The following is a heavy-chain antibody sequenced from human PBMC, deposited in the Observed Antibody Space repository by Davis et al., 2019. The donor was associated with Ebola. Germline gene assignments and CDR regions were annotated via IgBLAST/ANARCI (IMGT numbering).Heavy chain of an antibody. D-gene: IGHD6-19*01. Sequence: GGSLTLSCAASGFSFADYAMHWVRQVPGKGLEWVSLIRGDGDRTHYADSVKGRFTISRDNSKNSLYLQMNSLRADDTAVYYCAKGSIAVALFDYWGQGTLVTVSS. CDR2: IRGDGDRT. CDR3: AKGSIAVALFDY. V-gene: IGHV3-43*02. J-gene: IGHJ4*02. CDR1: GFSFADYA.